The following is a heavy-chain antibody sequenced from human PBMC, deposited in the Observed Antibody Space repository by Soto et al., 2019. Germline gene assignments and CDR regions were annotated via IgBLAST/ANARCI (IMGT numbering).Heavy chain of an antibody. D-gene: IGHD6-19*01. CDR2: ISGSGSNT. J-gene: IGHJ4*02. CDR1: GFTSSSYA. Sequence: GGSLRLSCAASGFTSSSYAMSWVRQAPGKGLEWVSAISGSGSNTYYADSVKGRFTISRDNSKNTLFLQMNSLRAEDTAVYYCAKQAGYSSDPFDYWGQKTQVTVSS. V-gene: IGHV3-23*01. CDR3: AKQAGYSSDPFDY.